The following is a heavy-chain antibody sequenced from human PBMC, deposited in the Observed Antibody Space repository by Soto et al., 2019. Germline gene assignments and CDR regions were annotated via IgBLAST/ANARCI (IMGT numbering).Heavy chain of an antibody. V-gene: IGHV4-59*01. Sequence: SETLSLTCTVSGGSISSYYWSWVRQPPGKGLEWIGYIYYSGSTNYNPSLKSRVTVSVDTSKNQFSLKLSSVTAADTAVYYCARAGVVGAPKNWFDPWGQGTLVTVS. CDR1: GGSISSYY. J-gene: IGHJ5*02. CDR2: IYYSGST. CDR3: ARAGVVGAPKNWFDP. D-gene: IGHD1-26*01.